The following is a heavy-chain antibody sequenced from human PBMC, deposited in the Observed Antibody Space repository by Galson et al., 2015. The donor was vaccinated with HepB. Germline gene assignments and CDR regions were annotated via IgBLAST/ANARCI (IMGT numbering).Heavy chain of an antibody. V-gene: IGHV3-30-3*01. J-gene: IGHJ6*02. Sequence: LRLSCAASGFTFSSYAMHWVRQAPGKGLEWVAVISYDGSNKYYADSVKGRFTISRDNSKNTLYLQMNSLRAEDTAVYYCAREKDFGDYVGRYYYYGMDVWGQGTTVTVSS. CDR3: AREKDFGDYVGRYYYYGMDV. D-gene: IGHD4-17*01. CDR2: ISYDGSNK. CDR1: GFTFSSYA.